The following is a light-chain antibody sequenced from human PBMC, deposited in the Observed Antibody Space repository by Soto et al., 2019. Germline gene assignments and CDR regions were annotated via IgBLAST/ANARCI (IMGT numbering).Light chain of an antibody. J-gene: IGKJ4*01. CDR1: QSVGRY. Sequence: EIVLTQSPATLSFSPGERATLSCRASQSVGRYLAWYQQKPGQAPRLLIYDASNRAAGIPARFSGSGSGTDFTLTISSLEPEDFAVYYCQQRSDWPLTFGGGTKVDIK. CDR3: QQRSDWPLT. CDR2: DAS. V-gene: IGKV3-11*01.